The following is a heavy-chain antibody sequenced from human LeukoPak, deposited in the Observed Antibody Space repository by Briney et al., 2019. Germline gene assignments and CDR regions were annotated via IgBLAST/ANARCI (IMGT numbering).Heavy chain of an antibody. CDR3: ARSRGYGYFLGSKYDY. Sequence: PSETLSLTCAVYGGSFSGYYWSWIRQPPGKGLEWIGEINHSGSTNYNPSLKSRVTISVDTSKNQFSLKLSSVTAADTAVYYCARSRGYGYFLGSKYDYWGQGTLVTVSS. D-gene: IGHD5-18*01. CDR2: INHSGST. CDR1: GGSFSGYY. J-gene: IGHJ4*02. V-gene: IGHV4-34*01.